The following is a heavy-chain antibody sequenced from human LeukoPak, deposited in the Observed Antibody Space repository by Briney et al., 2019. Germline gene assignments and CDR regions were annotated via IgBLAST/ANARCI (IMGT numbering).Heavy chain of an antibody. Sequence: GGSLRLSCAASGFTFSSYAMHWVRQAPGKGLEWVAVISYDGSNKYYADSVKGRFTISRDNSKNTLYLQMNSLRAEDTAVYYCAREAIVDTAFDYWGQGTLVTVSS. V-gene: IGHV3-30*04. J-gene: IGHJ4*02. CDR2: ISYDGSNK. CDR3: AREAIVDTAFDY. D-gene: IGHD5-18*01. CDR1: GFTFSSYA.